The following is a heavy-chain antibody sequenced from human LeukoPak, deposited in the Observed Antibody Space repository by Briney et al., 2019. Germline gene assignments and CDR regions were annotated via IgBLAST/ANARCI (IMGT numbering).Heavy chain of an antibody. Sequence: PGGSLRLSCAASGFTFRSYSMNWVRQAPGKGLEWVSSISTSRSYIYYADSVKGRFTISRQNAKNSLFLQMNSLRAEDTAVYYCARGVTFTEWELQLIDAFDIWGQGTMVTVSS. CDR3: ARGVTFTEWELQLIDAFDI. V-gene: IGHV3-21*01. CDR1: GFTFRSYS. D-gene: IGHD1-26*01. J-gene: IGHJ3*02. CDR2: ISTSRSYI.